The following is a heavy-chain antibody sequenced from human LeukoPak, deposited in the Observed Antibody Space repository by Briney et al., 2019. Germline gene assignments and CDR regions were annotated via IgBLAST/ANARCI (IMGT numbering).Heavy chain of an antibody. D-gene: IGHD2-2*02. V-gene: IGHV3-48*02. CDR3: ARDQKYCSSTSCYTNAGVPYPNDY. CDR1: GFTFSSYS. Sequence: HPGGSLRLSCAASGFTFSSYSMNWVRQAPGKGLEWVSCISSSSSTIYYADSVKGRFTISRDNAKNSLYLQMNSLRDEDTAVYYCARDQKYCSSTSCYTNAGVPYPNDYWGQGTLVTVSS. J-gene: IGHJ4*02. CDR2: ISSSSSTI.